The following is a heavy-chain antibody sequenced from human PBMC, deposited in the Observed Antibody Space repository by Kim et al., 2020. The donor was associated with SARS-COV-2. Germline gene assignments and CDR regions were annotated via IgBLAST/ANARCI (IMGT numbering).Heavy chain of an antibody. J-gene: IGHJ4*02. Sequence: SVKVSCKASGGTFSSYAISWVRQAPGQGLEWMGGIIPIFGTANYAQKFQGRVTITADESTSTAYMELSSLRSEDTAVYYCASWDDYGVKGGDYWGQGTLVTVSS. CDR2: IIPIFGTA. V-gene: IGHV1-69*13. D-gene: IGHD4-17*01. CDR3: ASWDDYGVKGGDY. CDR1: GGTFSSYA.